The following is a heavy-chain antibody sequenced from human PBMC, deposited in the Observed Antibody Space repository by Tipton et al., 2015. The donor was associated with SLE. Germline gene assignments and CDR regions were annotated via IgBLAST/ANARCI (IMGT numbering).Heavy chain of an antibody. D-gene: IGHD6-19*01. V-gene: IGHV4-61*08. J-gene: IGHJ5*02. Sequence: TLSLTCTVSGGSISNVDYYWSWIRQPPGKGLEWIGYIYYSGSTNYNPSLKSRVTISVDTSKNQFSLKLSSVTAADTAVYYCARSSGWYADWFDPWGQGTLVTVSS. CDR1: GGSISNVDYY. CDR2: IYYSGST. CDR3: ARSSGWYADWFDP.